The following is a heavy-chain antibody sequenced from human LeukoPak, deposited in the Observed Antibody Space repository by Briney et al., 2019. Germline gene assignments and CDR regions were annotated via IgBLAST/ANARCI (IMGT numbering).Heavy chain of an antibody. J-gene: IGHJ6*03. Sequence: SVKVSCKASGGTFSSYAISWVRQAPGQGLEWMGGIIPIFGTANYAQKFQGRVTITTDASTSTAYMELSSLRSEDTAVYYCAIGVATISYYYYMDVWGKGTTVTVSS. CDR2: IIPIFGTA. CDR1: GGTFSSYA. V-gene: IGHV1-69*05. D-gene: IGHD5-12*01. CDR3: AIGVATISYYYYMDV.